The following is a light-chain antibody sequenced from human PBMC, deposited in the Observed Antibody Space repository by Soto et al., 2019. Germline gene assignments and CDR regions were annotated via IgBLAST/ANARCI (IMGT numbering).Light chain of an antibody. CDR1: SSNIGKNS. J-gene: IGLJ7*01. CDR2: DDH. V-gene: IGLV1-51*01. CDR3: ATWDLTLSAGVL. Sequence: QSVLTQPPSVSAAPGQRVSISCSGGSSNIGKNSVSWYQQLPATAPKLLIYDDHQRPSGIPDRFSASKSGTSATLDITGLQPADEADYYCATWDLTLSAGVLFGGGTQLTVI.